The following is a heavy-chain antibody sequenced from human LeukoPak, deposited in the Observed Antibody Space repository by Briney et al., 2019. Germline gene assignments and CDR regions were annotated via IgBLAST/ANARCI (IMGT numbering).Heavy chain of an antibody. CDR1: GGSISSYY. CDR2: IYYSGNT. J-gene: IGHJ6*03. V-gene: IGHV4-59*01. D-gene: IGHD3-10*01. CDR3: ARTTMVRGTYYMDV. Sequence: SETLSLTCTVPGGSISSYYWSWIRQPPGKGLEWIGYIYYSGNTNYNPSLKSRVTISVDTSKNQFSLKLSSVTAADTAVYYCARTTMVRGTYYMDVWGKGTTVTISS.